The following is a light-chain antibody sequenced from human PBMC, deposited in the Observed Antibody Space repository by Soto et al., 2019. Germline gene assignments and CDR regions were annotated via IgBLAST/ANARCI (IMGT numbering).Light chain of an antibody. J-gene: IGKJ1*01. CDR2: KAA. CDR3: QNYNSYPWT. Sequence: DIQMTQSPSTLSASVGDRVTITCRASQSISSWLAWYQQKPWKAPKLLIYKAASLESGVPSRFSGSGSGTAFPLTISSLQPDDFATHYRQNYNSYPWTFSQRTKIEI. V-gene: IGKV1-5*03. CDR1: QSISSW.